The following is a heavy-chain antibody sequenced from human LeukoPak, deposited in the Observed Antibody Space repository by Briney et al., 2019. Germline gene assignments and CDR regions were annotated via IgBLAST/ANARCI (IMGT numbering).Heavy chain of an antibody. J-gene: IGHJ4*02. CDR1: GYTFTGYY. Sequence: GASVKVSCKASGYTFTGYYMHWVRQAPGQGLEWMGWINPNSGGTNYAQKFQGRVTMTRDTSISTAYMELSRLRSDGTAVYYCARMLGYYYDSSARAYFDYWGQGTLVTVSS. V-gene: IGHV1-2*02. CDR2: INPNSGGT. CDR3: ARMLGYYYDSSARAYFDY. D-gene: IGHD3-22*01.